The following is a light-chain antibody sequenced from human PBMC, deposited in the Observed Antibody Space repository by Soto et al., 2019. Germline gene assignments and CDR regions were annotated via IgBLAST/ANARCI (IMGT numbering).Light chain of an antibody. CDR1: SSDVGGYNY. Sequence: LTQPASVSGSPGQSITISCTGTSSDVGGYNYVSWYQQHPGKAPKLMIYDVSNRPSGVSNRFSGSKSGNTASLTISGLQAEDEADYYCSSYTSSSTPYVFGAGTKVTVL. CDR3: SSYTSSSTPYV. CDR2: DVS. J-gene: IGLJ1*01. V-gene: IGLV2-14*01.